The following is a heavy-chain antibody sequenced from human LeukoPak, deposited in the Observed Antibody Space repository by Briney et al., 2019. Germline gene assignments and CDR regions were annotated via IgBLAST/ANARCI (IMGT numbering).Heavy chain of an antibody. D-gene: IGHD3-9*01. CDR2: INPNSGGR. CDR1: GYTFTVYY. CDR3: ARAQPWYYDILTGYYLGY. Sequence: GASVTVSFKGSGYTFTVYYMHWVGQAPGQGGEGMGWINPNSGGRNYAQKFQGRVTMTRDTSISTAYMELSRLRSADTAVYSCARAQPWYYDILTGYYLGYWGQGTLVTVSS. V-gene: IGHV1-2*02. J-gene: IGHJ4*02.